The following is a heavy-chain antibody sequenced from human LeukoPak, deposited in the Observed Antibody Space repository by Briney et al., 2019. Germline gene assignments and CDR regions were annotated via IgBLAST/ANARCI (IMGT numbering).Heavy chain of an antibody. D-gene: IGHD2-15*01. CDR1: GFTFSSYA. J-gene: IGHJ5*02. Sequence: GGSLRLSCAASGFTFSSYAMSWVRQAPGKGLEWVSAISGSGGSTYYADSVKGRFTISRDNSKNTLYLQMNSLRAEDTAVYYCARDDCSGGSCFGGGNWFDPWGQGTLVTVSS. CDR2: ISGSGGST. V-gene: IGHV3-23*01. CDR3: ARDDCSGGSCFGGGNWFDP.